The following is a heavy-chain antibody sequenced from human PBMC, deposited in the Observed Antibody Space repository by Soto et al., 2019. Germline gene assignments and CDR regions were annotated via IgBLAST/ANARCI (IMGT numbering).Heavy chain of an antibody. D-gene: IGHD2-2*01. V-gene: IGHV1-2*04. Sequence: ASVKVSCKASGYTFTGYYMHWVRQAPGQGLEWMGWINPNSGGTNYAQKFQGWVTMTRDTSISTAYMELSRLRSDDTAVYYCARDNFVVVPAATRGESYYYYGMDVWGQGTTVTVCS. J-gene: IGHJ6*02. CDR3: ARDNFVVVPAATRGESYYYYGMDV. CDR1: GYTFTGYY. CDR2: INPNSGGT.